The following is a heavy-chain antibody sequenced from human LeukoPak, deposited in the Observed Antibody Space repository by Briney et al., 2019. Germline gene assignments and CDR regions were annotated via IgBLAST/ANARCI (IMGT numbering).Heavy chain of an antibody. V-gene: IGHV1-24*01. D-gene: IGHD3-22*01. Sequence: ASVKVSCKVSGYTLTVLSMHWVRQAPGKGLEWMGGFDPEDGETIHAQKFQGRVTMTEDTSTDTAYMELSSLRSEDTAVYYCATESHYYDSSGPTPSWFDPWGQGTLVTVSS. CDR1: GYTLTVLS. CDR3: ATESHYYDSSGPTPSWFDP. J-gene: IGHJ5*02. CDR2: FDPEDGET.